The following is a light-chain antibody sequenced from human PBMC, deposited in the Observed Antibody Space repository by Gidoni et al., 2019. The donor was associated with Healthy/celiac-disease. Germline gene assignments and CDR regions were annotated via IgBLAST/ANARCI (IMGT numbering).Light chain of an antibody. CDR1: QSVSSN. V-gene: IGKV3-11*01. Sequence: EIVLTQSPATLSLSPGERATLSCRASQSVSSNLAWYQQKPGQAPRLLIYDASNRATGIPARFRGSGSGTDFTLTISSLEPEDFAVYYCQQRSNWPPGATFGPGTKVDIK. CDR2: DAS. J-gene: IGKJ3*01. CDR3: QQRSNWPPGAT.